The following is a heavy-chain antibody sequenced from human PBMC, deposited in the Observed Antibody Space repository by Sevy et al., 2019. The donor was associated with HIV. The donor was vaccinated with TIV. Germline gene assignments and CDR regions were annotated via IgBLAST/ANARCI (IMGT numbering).Heavy chain of an antibody. CDR2: IWYDGSNK. V-gene: IGHV3-33*01. CDR1: GFTFRSHG. D-gene: IGHD3-9*01. J-gene: IGHJ6*02. CDR3: ARDSKYYDVLTGYDYNYYGMDV. Sequence: GGSLRLSCAASGFTFRSHGMHWVRQAPGKGLEWVATIWYDGSNKYYVDSVKGRFTISRDNSKNTLCLQMNSLRAEDTAVYYCARDSKYYDVLTGYDYNYYGMDVWGQGTTVTVSS.